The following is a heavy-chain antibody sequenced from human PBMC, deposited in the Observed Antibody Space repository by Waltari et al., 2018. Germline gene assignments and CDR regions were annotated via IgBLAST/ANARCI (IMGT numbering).Heavy chain of an antibody. CDR3: ASVRYYGSGSYYEAFDI. V-gene: IGHV1-69*10. CDR2: IIPILGTA. Sequence: QVQLVQSGAEVKKPGSSVKVSCKASGGTFSSYAISWVRQAPGQGLEWMGAIIPILGTANYAQKFQGRVTITADKSTSTAYMELSSLRSEDTAVYYCASVRYYGSGSYYEAFDIWGQGTMVTVSS. CDR1: GGTFSSYA. D-gene: IGHD3-10*01. J-gene: IGHJ3*02.